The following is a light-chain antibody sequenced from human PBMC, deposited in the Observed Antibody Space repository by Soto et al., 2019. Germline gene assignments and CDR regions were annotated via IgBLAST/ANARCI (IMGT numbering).Light chain of an antibody. Sequence: EIVLTQSPGTLSLSPGERATLSCRASQSVSSSYLAWYQQKPGQAPRLLIYGASSRAPGIPDRFSGSGSGTDFTLTISRLEPEDCAVYYCQQYGSSPRTCGQETKVEIK. CDR2: GAS. CDR3: QQYGSSPRT. V-gene: IGKV3-20*01. J-gene: IGKJ1*01. CDR1: QSVSSSY.